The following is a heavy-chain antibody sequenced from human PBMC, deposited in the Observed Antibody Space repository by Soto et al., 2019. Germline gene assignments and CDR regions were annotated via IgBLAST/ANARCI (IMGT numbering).Heavy chain of an antibody. D-gene: IGHD3-3*01. Sequence: PSETLSLTCTVSGGSVSSGSYYWSWIRQPPGKGLEWIGYIYYSGSTNYNPSLKSRVTISVDTSKNQFPLKLSSVTAADTAVYYCATTHKYYDFWSGYYRSNWFDPWGQGTLVTVSS. CDR1: GGSVSSGSYY. J-gene: IGHJ5*02. V-gene: IGHV4-61*01. CDR2: IYYSGST. CDR3: ATTHKYYDFWSGYYRSNWFDP.